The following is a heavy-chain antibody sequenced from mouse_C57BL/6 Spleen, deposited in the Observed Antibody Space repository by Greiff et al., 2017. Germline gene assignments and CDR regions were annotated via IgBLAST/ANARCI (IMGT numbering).Heavy chain of an antibody. V-gene: IGHV5-4*01. J-gene: IGHJ3*01. CDR3: AREGYYGSSPAWFAY. Sequence: EVHLVESGGGLVKPGGSLKLSCAASGFTFSSYAMSWVRQTPEKRLEWVATISDGGSYTYYPDNVQGRFTISRDNAKNNLYLQMSHLKSEDTAMYYCAREGYYGSSPAWFAYWGQGTLVTVSA. CDR1: GFTFSSYA. CDR2: ISDGGSYT. D-gene: IGHD1-1*01.